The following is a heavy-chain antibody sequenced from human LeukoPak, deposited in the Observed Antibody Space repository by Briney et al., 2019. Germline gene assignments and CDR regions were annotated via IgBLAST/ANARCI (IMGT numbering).Heavy chain of an antibody. CDR1: GGSITSYH. V-gene: IGHV4-4*07. CDR3: ARDGLYSYGYSYFDY. J-gene: IGHJ4*02. Sequence: SETLSLTCTVSGGSITSYHWSWIRQPAGKGLEWIGRIYTSGSTNYNPSLKSRVTMSVDTSKNQFSLKLSSVTAADTAVYYCARDGLYSYGYSYFDYWGLGTLVTVSS. CDR2: IYTSGST. D-gene: IGHD5-18*01.